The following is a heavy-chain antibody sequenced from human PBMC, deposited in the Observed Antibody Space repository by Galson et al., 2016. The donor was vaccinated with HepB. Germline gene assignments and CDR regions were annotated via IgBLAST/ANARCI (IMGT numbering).Heavy chain of an antibody. CDR1: GGSFSSGGYS. CDR3: ARGIGRKDYYGMDV. CDR2: IYHTGST. D-gene: IGHD1-14*01. V-gene: IGHV4-30-2*01. J-gene: IGHJ6*02. Sequence: TLSLTCGISGGSFSSGGYSWSWIRQPPGKGLEWIGYIYHTGSTYYAPSLESRITISVDRSKNEFTLRLTSVTAADTAVYYCARGIGRKDYYGMDVWGQGTTVSVSS.